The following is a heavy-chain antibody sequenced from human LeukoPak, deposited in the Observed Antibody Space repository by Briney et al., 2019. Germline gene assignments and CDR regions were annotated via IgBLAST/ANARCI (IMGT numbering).Heavy chain of an antibody. Sequence: SGGSLRLSCAASGFTFSNHWMHWVRQAPGKGLVWVSRINSDGSVTDYADSVKGRLTISRDNAENTLYLQLNSLRAEDTAMYYCASYGRKNYGLDVWGQGTTVTVSS. D-gene: IGHD3-10*01. V-gene: IGHV3-74*01. CDR3: ASYGRKNYGLDV. CDR1: GFTFSNHW. J-gene: IGHJ6*02. CDR2: INSDGSVT.